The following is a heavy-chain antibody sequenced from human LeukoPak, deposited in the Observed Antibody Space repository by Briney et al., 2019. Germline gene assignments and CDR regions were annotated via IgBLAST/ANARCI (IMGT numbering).Heavy chain of an antibody. J-gene: IGHJ3*02. CDR2: IIPIFGTS. CDR1: GGTFSSYA. D-gene: IGHD3-3*01. CDR3: ARVFGGDAFDI. Sequence: SVKVSCKASGGTFSSYAINWVRQAPGQGLEWMGGIIPIFGTSNYAQKFQGRVTITADESTSTAYMELRSLRSDDTAVYYCARVFGGDAFDIWGQGTMVTVSS. V-gene: IGHV1-69*13.